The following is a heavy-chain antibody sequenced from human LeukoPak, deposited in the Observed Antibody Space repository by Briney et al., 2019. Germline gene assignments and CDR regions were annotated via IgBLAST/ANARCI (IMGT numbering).Heavy chain of an antibody. CDR2: IYYSGTT. J-gene: IGHJ4*02. V-gene: IGHV4-31*03. CDR3: ARARSYDSSGYYTYFDY. CDR1: GGSISSGGYY. D-gene: IGHD3-22*01. Sequence: PSQTLTLTCTVSGGSISSGGYYWSWIRQHPGKGLEWIGYIYYSGTTYYNPSLKSRVTISVDTSKNQFSPKLSSVTAADTAVYYCARARSYDSSGYYTYFDYWGQGTLVTVSS.